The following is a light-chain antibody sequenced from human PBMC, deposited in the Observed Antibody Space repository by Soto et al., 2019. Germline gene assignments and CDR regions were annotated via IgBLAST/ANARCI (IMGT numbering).Light chain of an antibody. CDR3: SSYTSSSLDV. CDR2: DVS. CDR1: SSDVGGYNY. Sequence: QPVLTQPASVSGSPGQSITISCTGTSSDVGGYNYVSWYQQHPGKAPKLMIYDVSNRPSGVSNRFSGSKSGNTASLTISGLQAEDEADYYCSSYTSSSLDVFGTGTKLTVL. V-gene: IGLV2-14*01. J-gene: IGLJ1*01.